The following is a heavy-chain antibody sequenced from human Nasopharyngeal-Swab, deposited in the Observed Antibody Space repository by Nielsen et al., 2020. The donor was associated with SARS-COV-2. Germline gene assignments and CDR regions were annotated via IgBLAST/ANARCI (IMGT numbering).Heavy chain of an antibody. Sequence: GESLKISCAASGFTFSSYGMHWVRQAPGKGLEWVAVISYDGSNKYYADSVKGRFTISRDNPKNTLYLQMNSLRAEDTAVYYCAKLVRGVRTESKPFDYWGQGTLVTVSS. CDR3: AKLVRGVRTESKPFDY. J-gene: IGHJ4*02. CDR1: GFTFSSYG. D-gene: IGHD3-10*01. V-gene: IGHV3-30*18. CDR2: ISYDGSNK.